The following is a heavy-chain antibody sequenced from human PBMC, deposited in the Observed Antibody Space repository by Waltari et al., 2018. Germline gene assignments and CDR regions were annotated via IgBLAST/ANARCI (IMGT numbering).Heavy chain of an antibody. D-gene: IGHD2-2*01. J-gene: IGHJ4*02. V-gene: IGHV3-23*01. CDR2: IVGDGGST. CDR3: AKVRDHIIIIPGALSFSG. Sequence: EVQLLESGGDLVQPGGSLRLSCAASGFTFSSHAMSWVRQAPGKGLEWVSGIVGDGGSTYYADSVKGRFTISRDNSKNTLDLQMHSLRAEDTAIYYCAKVRDHIIIIPGALSFSGWGQGILVTVSS. CDR1: GFTFSSHA.